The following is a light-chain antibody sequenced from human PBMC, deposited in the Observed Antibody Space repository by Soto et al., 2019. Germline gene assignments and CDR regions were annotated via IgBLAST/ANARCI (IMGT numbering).Light chain of an antibody. V-gene: IGLV1-40*01. J-gene: IGLJ1*01. CDR3: QSYDSTLSARYV. CDR2: ANS. Sequence: QSVLTQPPSVSGAPGQRVTISCTGSSSNIGANYDVHWYQQRPGTAPKLLIFANSNRPSGVLDRFSGSKSGTSASLVITGLQAEDEGDYYCQSYDSTLSARYVFGTGTKLTVL. CDR1: SSNIGANYD.